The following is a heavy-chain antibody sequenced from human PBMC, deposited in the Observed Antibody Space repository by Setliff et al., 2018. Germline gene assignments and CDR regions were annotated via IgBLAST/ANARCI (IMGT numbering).Heavy chain of an antibody. CDR3: ARAYDFWSGYYLGKDY. CDR1: GFTFSNYW. Sequence: GGSLRLSCAASGFTFSNYWMHWVRQVPGKGLVWVGRVNGDGSTTGYADSVKGRFTISRDNAKNTLYLQMNSLRTEDAAVYYCARAYDFWSGYYLGKDYWGQGTLVTVSS. CDR2: VNGDGSTT. J-gene: IGHJ4*02. V-gene: IGHV3-74*01. D-gene: IGHD3-3*01.